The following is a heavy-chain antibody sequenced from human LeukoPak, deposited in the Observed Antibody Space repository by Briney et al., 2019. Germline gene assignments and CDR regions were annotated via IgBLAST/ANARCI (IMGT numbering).Heavy chain of an antibody. Sequence: GASVKVSCKASGYTFTSYAMHWVRQAPGQRLEWMGWINAGNGNTKYSQEFQGRVTMTTDTSTSTAYMELRSLRSDDTAVYYCARGLEWLTRRHTWFDPWGQGTLVTVSS. CDR2: INAGNGNT. V-gene: IGHV1-3*01. CDR1: GYTFTSYA. CDR3: ARGLEWLTRRHTWFDP. D-gene: IGHD3-3*01. J-gene: IGHJ5*02.